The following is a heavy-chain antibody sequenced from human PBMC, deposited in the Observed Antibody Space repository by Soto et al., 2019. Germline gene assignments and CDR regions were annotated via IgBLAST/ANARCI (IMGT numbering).Heavy chain of an antibody. V-gene: IGHV1-3*01. D-gene: IGHD6-19*01. Sequence: QVQLVQSGAEVKKPGASVKVFCKASGYTFTSYGMHWVRQAPGQRLEWMGWINAGNGNTKYSQKFQGRVTINRDTSASTAYMELSSLRSEDTAVYYCARVSGIAVAEVWGQGTLVTVSS. CDR1: GYTFTSYG. J-gene: IGHJ4*02. CDR3: ARVSGIAVAEV. CDR2: INAGNGNT.